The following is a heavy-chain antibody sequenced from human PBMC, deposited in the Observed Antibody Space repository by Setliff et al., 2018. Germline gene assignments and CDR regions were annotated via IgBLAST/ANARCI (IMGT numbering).Heavy chain of an antibody. CDR3: ARDWYYNFWSGSQIEY. Sequence: GASVKVSCKASGYTFTSYAMHWVRQAPGQGLEWMGWINTNTGNPTYAQGFTGRFVFSLDTSVSTAYLQISSLKAEDTAVYYCARDWYYNFWSGSQIEYWGQGTLVTVSS. CDR1: GYTFTSYA. V-gene: IGHV7-4-1*02. J-gene: IGHJ4*02. CDR2: INTNTGNP. D-gene: IGHD3-3*01.